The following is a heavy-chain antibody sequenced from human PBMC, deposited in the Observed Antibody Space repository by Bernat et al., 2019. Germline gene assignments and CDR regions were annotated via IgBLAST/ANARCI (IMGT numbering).Heavy chain of an antibody. Sequence: QVQLQQSGPGLVEPSQTLSLTCAISGDSVSNNNIAWNWIRQSPSRGLEWLGMTYYESKWYNDYAVSVKGRITINPDTSKNQFSLQLNSVIPEDTAMYYCVRGINRAFDIWGQGTMVTVSS. CDR2: TYYESKWYN. CDR1: GDSVSNNNIA. D-gene: IGHD3-10*01. J-gene: IGHJ3*02. CDR3: VRGINRAFDI. V-gene: IGHV6-1*01.